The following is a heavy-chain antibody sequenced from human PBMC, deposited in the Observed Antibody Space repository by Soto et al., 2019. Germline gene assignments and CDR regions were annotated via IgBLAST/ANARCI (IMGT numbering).Heavy chain of an antibody. CDR3: VRDLGYRNFFDS. D-gene: IGHD5-18*01. J-gene: IGHJ5*01. CDR1: GYTFSNFG. V-gene: IGHV1-3*05. Sequence: QVQLVQSGAEEKKPGASVKVSCKASGYTFSNFGIHWVRQAPGLSLEWLGDINTGNGDTRYSQKFEGRLIITRDTPANTAYMQLSSLRSEDTAVYYCVRDLGYRNFFDSWGQGTLVTVSS. CDR2: INTGNGDT.